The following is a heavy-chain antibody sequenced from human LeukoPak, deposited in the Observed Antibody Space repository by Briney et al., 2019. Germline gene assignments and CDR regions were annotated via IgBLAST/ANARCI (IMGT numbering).Heavy chain of an antibody. V-gene: IGHV4-59*08. CDR2: IYYSGST. Sequence: SETLSLTCTVSGGSISSYYWSWIRQPPGKGLEWIGYIYYSGSTNYNPSLKCRVTISVDTSKNQFSLKLSSVTAADTAVYYCARAVVPAAKYNWFDPWGQGTLVTVSS. CDR3: ARAVVPAAKYNWFDP. J-gene: IGHJ5*02. CDR1: GGSISSYY. D-gene: IGHD2-2*01.